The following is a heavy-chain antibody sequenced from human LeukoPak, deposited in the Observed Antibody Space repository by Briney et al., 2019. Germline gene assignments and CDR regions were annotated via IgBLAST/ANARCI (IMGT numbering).Heavy chain of an antibody. J-gene: IGHJ3*02. V-gene: IGHV4-30-2*01. CDR2: IYHSGST. CDR1: GGSISSGGYS. Sequence: SQTLSLTCAVSGGSISSGGYSWSWIRQPPGKGLEWIGYIYHSGSTYYNPSLKSRVTISVDRSKNQFSLKLSSVTAADTAVYYCATFRYCSGGSCPDAFGIWGQGTMVTVSS. D-gene: IGHD2-15*01. CDR3: ATFRYCSGGSCPDAFGI.